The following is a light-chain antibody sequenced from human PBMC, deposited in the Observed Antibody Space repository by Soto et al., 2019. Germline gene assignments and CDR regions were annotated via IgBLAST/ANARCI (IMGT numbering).Light chain of an antibody. V-gene: IGLV1-44*01. CDR2: RDN. J-gene: IGLJ1*01. CDR3: AAWDDSLNGYV. CDR1: SSNIGSNT. Sequence: QSALTQPPSASGAPGQRVTISCSGSSSNIGSNTVNWYQQLPGTAPKPLIYRDNQRPSGVPVRFSGSKSGTSASLAISGLQSEDEGDYHCAAWDDSLNGYVFATGTKVTVL.